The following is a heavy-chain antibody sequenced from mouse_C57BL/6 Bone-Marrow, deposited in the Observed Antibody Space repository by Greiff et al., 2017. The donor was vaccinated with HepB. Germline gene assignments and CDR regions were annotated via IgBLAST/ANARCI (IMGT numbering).Heavy chain of an antibody. D-gene: IGHD1-1*01. Sequence: EVKLMESEGGLVQPGSSMKLSCTASGFTFSDYYMAWVRQVPEKGLEWVANINYDGISTYYLDSLKSRFIISRDNAKNILYLQMSSLKSEDTATYYCARENGSILYAMDYWGQGTSVTVSS. CDR3: ARENGSILYAMDY. V-gene: IGHV5-16*01. CDR1: GFTFSDYY. CDR2: INYDGIST. J-gene: IGHJ4*01.